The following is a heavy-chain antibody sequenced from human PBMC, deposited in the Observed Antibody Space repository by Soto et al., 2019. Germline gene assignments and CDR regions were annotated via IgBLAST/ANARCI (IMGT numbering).Heavy chain of an antibody. V-gene: IGHV3-21*01. D-gene: IGHD3-10*01. CDR2: ISSSSTYI. J-gene: IGHJ4*02. Sequence: GGSLRLSCAASGFIFSDYSMNWVRQAPGKELEWVSSISSSSTYIYYADSVKGRFTISRDNAKNSLYLQMNSLRAEDTAVYYCATILGSGSTASFDDWRQVTLAT. CDR3: ATILGSGSTASFDD. CDR1: GFIFSDYS.